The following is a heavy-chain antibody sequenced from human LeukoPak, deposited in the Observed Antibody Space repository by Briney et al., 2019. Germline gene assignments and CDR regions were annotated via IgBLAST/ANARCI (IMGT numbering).Heavy chain of an antibody. Sequence: PSETLSLTCTVSGGSISSHYWSWIRQPPGKGLEWIGYIYYSGSTNYNPSLKSRVTISVDTSKNQFSLKLSSVTAADTAVYYCARHSSSWTPLFDYWGQGTLVTVSS. CDR1: GGSISSHY. CDR2: IYYSGST. J-gene: IGHJ4*02. CDR3: ARHSSSWTPLFDY. V-gene: IGHV4-59*08. D-gene: IGHD6-13*01.